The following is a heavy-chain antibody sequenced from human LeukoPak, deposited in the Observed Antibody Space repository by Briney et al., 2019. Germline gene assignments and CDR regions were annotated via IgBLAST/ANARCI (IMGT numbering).Heavy chain of an antibody. CDR2: ISAYNGNT. D-gene: IGHD1-26*01. CDR1: GYTFTNYG. Sequence: ASVKVSCKPSGYTFTNYGISWVRQAPGQGLEWMGWISAYNGNTNFAQKLQGRVTLTTDTSTSTAYLELRSLTSDDTAVYYCARHAGSGTYPLDFWGQGILVTVSS. V-gene: IGHV1-18*01. J-gene: IGHJ4*02. CDR3: ARHAGSGTYPLDF.